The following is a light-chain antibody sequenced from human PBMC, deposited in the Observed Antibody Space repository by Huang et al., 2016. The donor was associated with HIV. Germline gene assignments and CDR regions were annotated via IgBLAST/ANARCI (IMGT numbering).Light chain of an antibody. Sequence: EIVMTQSPATLSVSPGERATLSCRASQGVSSNLAWYQQKPGQAPRLRIYGASTRATGIPARFSGSGSGTEFTLTISSLQSEDFAVYYCQQYNNWLGTFGQGTKLEIK. V-gene: IGKV3-15*01. CDR3: QQYNNWLGT. J-gene: IGKJ2*01. CDR1: QGVSSN. CDR2: GAS.